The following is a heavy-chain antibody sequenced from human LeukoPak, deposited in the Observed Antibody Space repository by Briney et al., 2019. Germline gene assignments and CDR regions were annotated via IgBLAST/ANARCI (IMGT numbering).Heavy chain of an antibody. D-gene: IGHD2-15*01. J-gene: IGHJ5*02. V-gene: IGHV1-18*01. CDR3: ARDRGEADIVVVVAATSWFDP. CDR1: GYTFTSYG. Sequence: GASVTVSCKASGYTFTSYGVSWVRQAPGQGLEWMGWISAYNGNTNYAQKLQGRVTMTTDTSTSTAYMELSRLRSDDTAVYYCARDRGEADIVVVVAATSWFDPWGQGTLVTVSS. CDR2: ISAYNGNT.